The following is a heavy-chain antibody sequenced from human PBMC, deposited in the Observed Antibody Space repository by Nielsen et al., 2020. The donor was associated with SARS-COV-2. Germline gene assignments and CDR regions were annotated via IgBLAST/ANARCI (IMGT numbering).Heavy chain of an antibody. J-gene: IGHJ3*02. CDR1: GFTFSSYE. D-gene: IGHD6-19*01. V-gene: IGHV3-48*03. CDR2: ISSSGSTI. Sequence: GGSLRLSCAASGFTFSSYEMNWVRQAPGKGLEWVSYISSSGSTIYYADSVKGRFTISRDNAKNSLYLQMNSLRVEDTAVYYCARVDTSGWDAFDMWGQGTMVIVSS. CDR3: ARVDTSGWDAFDM.